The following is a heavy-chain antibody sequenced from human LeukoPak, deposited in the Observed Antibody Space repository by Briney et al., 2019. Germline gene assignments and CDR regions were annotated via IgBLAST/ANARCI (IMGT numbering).Heavy chain of an antibody. V-gene: IGHV4-34*01. CDR2: INHSGST. Sequence: TSETLSLTCAVYGGSFSAFYWTWIRQPPGKGLEWIGEINHSGSTNHNPSLRSRVTISVDTSKNQFSLNLTSVTAADTAIYYCANWNAKTHSNDDWGQGTLVTVPS. J-gene: IGHJ4*02. CDR3: ANWNAKTHSNDD. CDR1: GGSFSAFY. D-gene: IGHD1-1*01.